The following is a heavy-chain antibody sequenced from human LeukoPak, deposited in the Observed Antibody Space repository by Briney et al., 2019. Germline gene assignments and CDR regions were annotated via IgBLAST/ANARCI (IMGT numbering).Heavy chain of an antibody. CDR3: ARGWGSNVYASALDI. CDR1: GVTFSNYG. Sequence: KPGGSLRLSCAASGVTFSNYGMLWVRQAPGEGLEWVALISYDGSAKYYGDSLKGRFTISRDNSKNTLFLQMNSLGAEDTAVYFCARGWGSNVYASALDIWGQGTMVTVSS. D-gene: IGHD3-16*01. CDR2: ISYDGSAK. J-gene: IGHJ3*02. V-gene: IGHV3-33*05.